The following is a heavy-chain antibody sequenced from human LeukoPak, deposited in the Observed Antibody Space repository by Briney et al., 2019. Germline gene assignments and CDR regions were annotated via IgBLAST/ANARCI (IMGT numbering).Heavy chain of an antibody. CDR1: GFTFSSYA. D-gene: IGHD2-2*01. V-gene: IGHV3-48*03. J-gene: IGHJ4*02. CDR3: ARDSCAGTSCYLFDS. CDR2: ISSSGKIV. Sequence: GGSLRLSCAASGFTFSSYAMSWVRQAPGKGLEWVSYISSSGKIVYYADSVKGRFTISRDNAKKSLYLQLSSLRAEDTGVYYCARDSCAGTSCYLFDSWGLGTLVTVSS.